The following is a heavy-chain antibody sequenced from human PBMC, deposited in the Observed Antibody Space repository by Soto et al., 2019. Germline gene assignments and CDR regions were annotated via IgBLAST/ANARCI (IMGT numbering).Heavy chain of an antibody. D-gene: IGHD5-18*01. J-gene: IGHJ2*01. Sequence: EVQLVESGGGLVKPGGSLRLSCAASGFTFSSHSVNWVRQAPGKGLEWVSCITATSSFIYYADSVKGRFTISRDNAKHSLYLQMDSLRVEDTAVYYCVRGAVVCSGYVDLWGRGTLVTVSS. CDR3: VRGAVVCSGYVDL. CDR2: ITATSSFI. CDR1: GFTFSSHS. V-gene: IGHV3-21*01.